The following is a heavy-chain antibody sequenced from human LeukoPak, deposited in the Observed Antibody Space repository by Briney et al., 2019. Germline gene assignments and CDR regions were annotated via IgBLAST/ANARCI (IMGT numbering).Heavy chain of an antibody. J-gene: IGHJ4*02. CDR2: IRYDGSNK. D-gene: IGHD1-26*01. Sequence: PGGSLRLSCAASGLTFRNYGMHWVRQAPGKGLEWVALIRYDGSNKYYADSVKGRFTISRDNSKNTLYLQMNSLSTEDTAVYFCAKDYSGSYGYPDYWGQGTLVTVSS. CDR1: GLTFRNYG. CDR3: AKDYSGSYGYPDY. V-gene: IGHV3-30*02.